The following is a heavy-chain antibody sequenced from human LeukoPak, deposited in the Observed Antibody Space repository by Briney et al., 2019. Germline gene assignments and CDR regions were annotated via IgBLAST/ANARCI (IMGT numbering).Heavy chain of an antibody. V-gene: IGHV3-30*03. CDR2: ISYDGRNK. D-gene: IGHD2-21*02. CDR3: ARDYGHIVVVTATIPNYYFDY. Sequence: GGSLRLSCAASGFTFNSYGMHWVRQAPGKGLEWVAVISYDGRNKYYADSVKGRFTISRDNSKNTLYLQMNSLRAEDTAVYYCARDYGHIVVVTATIPNYYFDYWGQGTLVTVSS. J-gene: IGHJ4*02. CDR1: GFTFNSYG.